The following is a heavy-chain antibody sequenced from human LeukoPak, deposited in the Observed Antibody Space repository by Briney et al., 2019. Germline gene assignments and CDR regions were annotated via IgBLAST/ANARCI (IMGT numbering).Heavy chain of an antibody. CDR1: GGTLSSYA. Sequence: ASVKVSCKASGGTLSSYAISWVRQAPGHGLEWMGGIIPIFGTANYAQKFQGRVTITADKSTSTAYMELSSLRSEDTAVYYCARVRDGYNAYYYYYYMDVWGKGTTVTVSS. CDR3: ARVRDGYNAYYYYYYMDV. D-gene: IGHD5-24*01. J-gene: IGHJ6*03. V-gene: IGHV1-69*06. CDR2: IIPIFGTA.